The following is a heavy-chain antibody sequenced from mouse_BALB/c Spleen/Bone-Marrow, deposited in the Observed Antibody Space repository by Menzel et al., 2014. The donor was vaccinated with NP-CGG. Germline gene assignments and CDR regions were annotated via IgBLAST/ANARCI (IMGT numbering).Heavy chain of an antibody. CDR1: GFTFSNYG. Sequence: EVMLVESGGGLVKSGGSLKLSCAASGFTFSNYGMSWVRQTPEKRLEGVATISGGSSYTFYSDSVKGRFTISRDNAKNNLYLQLSSLRSEDTALYYCARHAYYDQTEVSFVYWGQGTLVTVSA. CDR3: ARHAYYDQTEVSFVY. V-gene: IGHV5-9-2*01. CDR2: ISGGSSYT. D-gene: IGHD2-4*01. J-gene: IGHJ3*01.